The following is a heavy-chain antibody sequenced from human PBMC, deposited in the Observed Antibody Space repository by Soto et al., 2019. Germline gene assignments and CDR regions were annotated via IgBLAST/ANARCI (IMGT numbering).Heavy chain of an antibody. V-gene: IGHV2-5*01. CDR1: GFSLSTSGVG. CDR2: IYWNDDK. CDR3: AHAAYDSGYVYGLDV. D-gene: IGHD5-12*01. J-gene: IGHJ6*02. Sequence: QITLKESGPTLVKPTQTLTLTCTFSGFSLSTSGVGVGWIRQPPGKALEWLTLIYWNDDKRYSPSLKSRLTITNDNSKNQVVLTMTNMGPVDTATYYCAHAAYDSGYVYGLDVWGQGTTVTVSS.